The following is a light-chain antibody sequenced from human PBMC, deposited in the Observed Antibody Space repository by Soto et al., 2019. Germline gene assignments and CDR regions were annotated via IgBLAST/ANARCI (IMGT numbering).Light chain of an antibody. J-gene: IGKJ1*01. V-gene: IGKV1-5*03. CDR1: QYFXTW. CDR3: QQYHIDSRT. CDR2: RAS. Sequence: DIPLTQCPSTLSGSVADRVTITCRASQYFXTWFGCAQQKPEKAPKFPXSRASHLETGGPSRLSASGSATAFSRTINSLQADESEAYYCQQYHIDSRTFGQGTKVDIK.